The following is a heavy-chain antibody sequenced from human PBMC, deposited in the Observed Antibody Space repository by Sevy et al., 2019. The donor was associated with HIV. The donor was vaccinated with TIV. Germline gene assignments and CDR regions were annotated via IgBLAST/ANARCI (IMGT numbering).Heavy chain of an antibody. Sequence: GGSLRLSCTSSGFTFSSYAMNWVRQAPGKGLEWVSTISHSGDSTYYADSVKGGFTISRGDSENTMYRQMNSLIAEGTALYSCAGRKVGDFWSGSIRGPWAGGPLFDYWGQGTLVTVSS. D-gene: IGHD3-3*01. CDR1: GFTFSSYA. J-gene: IGHJ4*02. CDR3: AGRKVGDFWSGSIRGPWAGGPLFDY. CDR2: ISHSGDST. V-gene: IGHV3-23*01.